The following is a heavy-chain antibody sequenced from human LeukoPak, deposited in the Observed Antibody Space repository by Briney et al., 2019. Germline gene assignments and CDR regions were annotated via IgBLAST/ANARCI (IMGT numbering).Heavy chain of an antibody. Sequence: PSETLSLTCTVSGGSISSGGYYWSWIRQPPGKGLEWIGYIYHSGSTYYNPSLKSRVTISVDRSKNQFSLKLSSVTAADTAVYYCAFLSGDTAPSFDYWGQGTLVTVSS. D-gene: IGHD3-9*01. CDR1: GGSISSGGYY. J-gene: IGHJ4*02. V-gene: IGHV4-30-2*01. CDR3: AFLSGDTAPSFDY. CDR2: IYHSGST.